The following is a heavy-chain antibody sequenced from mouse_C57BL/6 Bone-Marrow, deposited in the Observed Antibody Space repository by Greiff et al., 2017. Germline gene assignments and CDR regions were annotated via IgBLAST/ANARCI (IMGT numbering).Heavy chain of an antibody. Sequence: EVQLQQSGPELAKPGASVKISCKASGYTFTDYYMNWVKQSNGKSLEWIGDINPNNGGTSYNQKFKGKATLTVDKSSSTAYMELRSLTSEDSAVYYCARSRGYYYCSSYGAMYYWGQGTAVTVTS. V-gene: IGHV1-26*01. CDR3: ARSRGYYYCSSYGAMYY. J-gene: IGHJ4*01. D-gene: IGHD1-1*01. CDR1: GYTFTDYY. CDR2: INPNNGGT.